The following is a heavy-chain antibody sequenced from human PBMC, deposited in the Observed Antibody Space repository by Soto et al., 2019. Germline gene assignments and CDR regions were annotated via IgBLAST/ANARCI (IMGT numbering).Heavy chain of an antibody. CDR2: INHSGST. Sequence: SETMYPASAVYDGAFNGYYGGWIIHHPGEGLEWIGEINHSGSTQNNPSLKSRVTISVDTSKNQFSLKLNSVTAADTAVYFCARGRTDTSSLFVSGSFAYWGQGTLVTVSS. V-gene: IGHV4-34*01. CDR3: ARGRTDTSSLFVSGSFAY. D-gene: IGHD2-2*01. CDR1: DGAFNGYY. J-gene: IGHJ4*02.